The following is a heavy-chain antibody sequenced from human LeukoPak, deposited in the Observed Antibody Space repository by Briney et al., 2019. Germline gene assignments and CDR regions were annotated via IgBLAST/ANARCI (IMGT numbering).Heavy chain of an antibody. Sequence: PSETLSLTCTVLGASISTNYWSWIRQPPGKGLEWCGHIYYSGSTNYTPSLTSPATLSVYTCKNQFSLMLSSVTAADTAVYYCARHSGYDFYYFHYWGEGTLVTVSS. CDR2: IYYSGST. V-gene: IGHV4-59*12. D-gene: IGHD5-12*01. CDR3: ARHSGYDFYYFHY. CDR1: GASISTNY. J-gene: IGHJ4*02.